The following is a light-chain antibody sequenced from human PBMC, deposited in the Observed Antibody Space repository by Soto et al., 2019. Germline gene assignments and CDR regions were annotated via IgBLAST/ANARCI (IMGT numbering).Light chain of an antibody. CDR1: QSISTW. CDR2: DAS. J-gene: IGKJ5*01. Sequence: EIQMTQSPSTLSSSVWHAVTITCPASQSISTWLAWYQQKPGKAPNLLIYDASTLESGGPSGFSGSGSGTDFTLTISSLEPEDSAVYYCQQRNVWPPVTFGQGTRLEIK. CDR3: QQRNVWPPVT. V-gene: IGKV1-5*01.